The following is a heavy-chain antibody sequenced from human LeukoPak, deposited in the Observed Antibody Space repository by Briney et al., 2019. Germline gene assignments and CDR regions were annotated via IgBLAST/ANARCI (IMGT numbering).Heavy chain of an antibody. CDR2: INSDGSTT. D-gene: IGHD6-19*01. Sequence: GGSLRLSCAASGFTFSSYSMNWVRQAPGKGLVWVSRINSDGSTTSYADSVKGRFTISRDNAKNTLYLQMNSLRAEDTAVYSCASGGRYNSGWYGYYFDYWGQGTLVTVSS. CDR1: GFTFSSYS. V-gene: IGHV3-74*01. CDR3: ASGGRYNSGWYGYYFDY. J-gene: IGHJ4*02.